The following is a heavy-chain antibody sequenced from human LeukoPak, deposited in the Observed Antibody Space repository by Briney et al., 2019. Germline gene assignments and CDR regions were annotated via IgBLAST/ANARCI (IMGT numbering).Heavy chain of an antibody. CDR3: ARGISSGWSRAVGY. J-gene: IGHJ4*02. CDR2: IYYSGST. CDR1: GGSVSSGSYY. Sequence: SETLPLTCTVSGGSVSSGSYYWSWIRQPPGKGLEWIGYIYYSGSTNYNPSLKSRVTISVDTSKNQFSLKLSSVTAADTAVYYCARGISSGWSRAVGYWGQGTLVTVSS. V-gene: IGHV4-61*01. D-gene: IGHD6-19*01.